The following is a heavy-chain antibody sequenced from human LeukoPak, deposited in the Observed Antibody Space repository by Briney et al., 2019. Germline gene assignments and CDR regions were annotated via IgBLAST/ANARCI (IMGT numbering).Heavy chain of an antibody. CDR2: ISGSGGST. V-gene: IGHV3-23*01. Sequence: PGGSLRLSCAASGFTFSSYAMSWVRQAPGKGLEWVSAISGSGGSTYYADSVKGRFTISRDNSKNTLYLQMNSLRAEDTAVYYCAKTHPRGYGDYGPPYLDYWGQGTLVTVSS. J-gene: IGHJ4*02. D-gene: IGHD4-17*01. CDR1: GFTFSSYA. CDR3: AKTHPRGYGDYGPPYLDY.